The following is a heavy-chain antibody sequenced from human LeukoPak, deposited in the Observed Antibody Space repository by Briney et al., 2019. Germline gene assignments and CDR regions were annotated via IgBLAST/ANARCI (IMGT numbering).Heavy chain of an antibody. CDR1: GGTFSSYA. V-gene: IGHV1-69*04. D-gene: IGHD2-2*01. Sequence: ASVKVSCKASGGTFSSYAISWVRQAPGQGLEWMGRIIPILGIANYAQKFQGRVTITADKSTSTAYMELSSLRSEDTAVYYCARGGVGYCSSTSCPTGYSSGYWYWGQGTLVTVSS. J-gene: IGHJ4*02. CDR2: IIPILGIA. CDR3: ARGGVGYCSSTSCPTGYSSGYWY.